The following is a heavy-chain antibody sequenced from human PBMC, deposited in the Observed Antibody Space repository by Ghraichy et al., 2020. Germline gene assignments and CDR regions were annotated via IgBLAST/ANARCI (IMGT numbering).Heavy chain of an antibody. CDR3: AHSNSLWFGELPFDY. CDR2: IYWNDDK. Sequence: SGPTLVKPTQTLTLTCTFSGFSLSTSGVGVGWIRQPPGKALEWLALIYWNDDKRYSPSLKSRLTITKDTSKNQVVLTMTNMDPVDTATYYCAHSNSLWFGELPFDYWGQGTLVTVSS. CDR1: GFSLSTSGVG. D-gene: IGHD3-10*01. V-gene: IGHV2-5*01. J-gene: IGHJ4*02.